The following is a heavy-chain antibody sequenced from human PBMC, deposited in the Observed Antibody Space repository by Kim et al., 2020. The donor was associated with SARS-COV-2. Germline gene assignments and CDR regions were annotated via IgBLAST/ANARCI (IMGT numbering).Heavy chain of an antibody. D-gene: IGHD2-21*02. CDR3: ARGLAYCGGDCP. CDR1: GFTLISHD. J-gene: IGHJ5*02. CDR2: ITRSTGRI. Sequence: GGSLRLSCAATGFTLISHDMHWARQAPGKGLECVAFITRSTGRIFYADSVKGRFTISRDNAKNSLYLQMDSLRDEDTAVYYCARGLAYCGGDCPWGQGTLVTVSS. V-gene: IGHV3-48*02.